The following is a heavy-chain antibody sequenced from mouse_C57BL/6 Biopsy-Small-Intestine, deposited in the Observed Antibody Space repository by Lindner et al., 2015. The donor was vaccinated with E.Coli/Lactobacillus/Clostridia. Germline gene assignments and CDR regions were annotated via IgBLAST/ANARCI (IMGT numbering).Heavy chain of an antibody. Sequence: SVKVSCKASGGTIRSNSISWVRQGPGQGLEWMGGIIPMFNAANYAHHFQGRLTITADALADTVYMELTSLRSEDTAVYYCARDPHSCLGGSCYLMDVWGQGTTVTVSS. V-gene: IGHV1-74*01. D-gene: IGHD1-1*02. J-gene: IGHJ1*01. CDR2: IIPMFNAA. CDR1: GGTIRSNS. CDR3: ARDPHSCLGGSCYLMDV.